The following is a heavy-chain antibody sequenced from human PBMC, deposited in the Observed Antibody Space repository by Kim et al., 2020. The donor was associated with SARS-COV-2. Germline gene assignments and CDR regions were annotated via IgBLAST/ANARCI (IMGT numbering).Heavy chain of an antibody. Sequence: KFQGRVTITRDTSASTAYMELSSLRSEDTAVYYCARVEEGGGYPHLIIFDYWGQGTLVTVSS. D-gene: IGHD3-22*01. J-gene: IGHJ4*02. CDR3: ARVEEGGGYPHLIIFDY. V-gene: IGHV1-3*01.